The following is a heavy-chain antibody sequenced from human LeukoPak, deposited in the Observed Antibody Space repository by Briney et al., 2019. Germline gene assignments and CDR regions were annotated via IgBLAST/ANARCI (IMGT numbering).Heavy chain of an antibody. J-gene: IGHJ5*02. V-gene: IGHV3-48*04. CDR2: ISSSGSTI. Sequence: GGSLRLSCAASGFTFSSYSMNWVRQAPGKGLEWVSYISSSGSTIYYADSVKGRFTISRDNAKNSLYLQMNSLRAEDTAVYYCASYLAAGTSPRFDPWGQGTLVTVSS. D-gene: IGHD6-13*01. CDR3: ASYLAAGTSPRFDP. CDR1: GFTFSSYS.